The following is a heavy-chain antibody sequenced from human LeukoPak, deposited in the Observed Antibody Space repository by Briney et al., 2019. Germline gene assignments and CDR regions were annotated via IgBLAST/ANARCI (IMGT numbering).Heavy chain of an antibody. Sequence: SSETLSLTCAVSGYSISSDYYWGWIRQPPGKGLELIGSIFHSGSNHYNPSLKSRVTISLDASKNQFSLKLSSVTAADTAVYYCARVAGGNSDYFDYCGQGTLVTVSS. D-gene: IGHD4-23*01. J-gene: IGHJ4*02. V-gene: IGHV4-38-2*01. CDR3: ARVAGGNSDYFDY. CDR1: GYSISSDYY. CDR2: IFHSGSN.